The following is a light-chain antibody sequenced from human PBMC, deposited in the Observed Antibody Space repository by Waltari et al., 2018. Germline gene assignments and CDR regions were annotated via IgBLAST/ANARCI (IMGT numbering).Light chain of an antibody. V-gene: IGLV2-8*01. Sequence: QSALTQPPSASGSPGQSVTISCTGTSSDVGGYNFVSCYQQHPGKAPKLMLFGGNKRPAGVPERFAGSKSGKTASLTVSGLQAEDEADYYCSSYAGTNMLEFGGGTKLTVL. CDR3: SSYAGTNMLE. CDR2: GGN. J-gene: IGLJ2*01. CDR1: SSDVGGYNF.